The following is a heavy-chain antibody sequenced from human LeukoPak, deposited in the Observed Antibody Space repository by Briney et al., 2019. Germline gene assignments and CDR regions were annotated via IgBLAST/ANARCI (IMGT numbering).Heavy chain of an antibody. CDR2: INHDGGLR. CDR3: VRDVSSLGAS. J-gene: IGHJ5*02. CDR1: GFTFSDYG. V-gene: IGHV3-74*01. Sequence: GGSLRLSCAASGFTFSDYGMNWVRQAPGKGLVWVSHINHDGGLRNYADSVKGRFTISRDFAKNTVYLQMNTLGAEDTAVYYCVRDVSSLGASWGEGSLVTVSS. D-gene: IGHD4-17*01.